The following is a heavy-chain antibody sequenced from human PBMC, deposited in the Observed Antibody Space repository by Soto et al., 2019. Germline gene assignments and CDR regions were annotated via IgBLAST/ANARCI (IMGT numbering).Heavy chain of an antibody. Sequence: GGSLRLSCAASGFTFSSYGMHWVRQAPGKGLEWVAVIWYDGSNKYYADSVKGRFTISRDNSKNTLYLQMNSLRAEDTVVYYCARGRSEYCSSTSCPGVWFDPWGQGTLVTVSS. D-gene: IGHD2-2*01. J-gene: IGHJ5*02. CDR1: GFTFSSYG. CDR3: ARGRSEYCSSTSCPGVWFDP. V-gene: IGHV3-33*01. CDR2: IWYDGSNK.